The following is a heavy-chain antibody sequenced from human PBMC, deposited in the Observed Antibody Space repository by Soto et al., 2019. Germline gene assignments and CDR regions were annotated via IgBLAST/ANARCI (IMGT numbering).Heavy chain of an antibody. Sequence: QVQLVQSGAEVKKPGASVKVSCKASGYTFTSYDINWVRQATGQGLEWMGWMNPNSGNTGYAQKFQGRVTMTRNTSISTAYMELSSLRSEDTAVYYCARGRGTYYYDSSGYSPLDYWGQGTLVTVSS. D-gene: IGHD3-22*01. CDR2: MNPNSGNT. CDR1: GYTFTSYD. V-gene: IGHV1-8*01. CDR3: ARGRGTYYYDSSGYSPLDY. J-gene: IGHJ4*02.